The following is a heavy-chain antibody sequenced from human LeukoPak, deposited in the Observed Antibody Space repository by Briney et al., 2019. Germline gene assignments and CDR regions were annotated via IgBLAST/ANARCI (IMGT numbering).Heavy chain of an antibody. CDR2: IYSGGST. CDR1: GFTVSSNY. D-gene: IGHD1-1*01. J-gene: IGHJ4*02. Sequence: GGSLRLSCAASGFTVSSNYMRWVRQAPGKGLEWVSVIYSGGSTYYADSVKGRFTISRDNSKNTLYLQMNSLRAEDTAVYYCARARPNWTANEYFDYWGQGTLVTVSS. V-gene: IGHV3-53*01. CDR3: ARARPNWTANEYFDY.